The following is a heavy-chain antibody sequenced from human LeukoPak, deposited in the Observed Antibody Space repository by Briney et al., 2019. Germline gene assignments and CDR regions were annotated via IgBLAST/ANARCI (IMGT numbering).Heavy chain of an antibody. D-gene: IGHD6-13*01. J-gene: IGHJ4*02. CDR2: ISYDGSNK. V-gene: IGHV3-30*18. CDR1: GFTFSSYG. CDR3: AKSSSWYGVDY. Sequence: GGSLRLSCAASGFTFSSYGMHWVRQAPGKGLEWVAVISYDGSNKYYADSVKGRFTISRDNSENTLYLQMNSLRAEDTAVYYCAKSSSWYGVDYWGQGTLVTVSS.